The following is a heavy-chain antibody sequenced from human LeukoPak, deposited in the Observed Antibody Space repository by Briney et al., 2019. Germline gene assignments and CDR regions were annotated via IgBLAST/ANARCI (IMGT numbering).Heavy chain of an antibody. CDR2: IWYDGSNK. J-gene: IGHJ3*02. D-gene: IGHD3-22*01. Sequence: GGSLRLSCAASGFTFSSYGMHWVRQAPGKGLEWVAVIWYDGSNKYYADSVKGRFTISRDNSKNTLYLQMNSLRAEDTAVYYCARDRDYYDSSGYNAFDIWGQGTMVTVSS. V-gene: IGHV3-33*01. CDR1: GFTFSSYG. CDR3: ARDRDYYDSSGYNAFDI.